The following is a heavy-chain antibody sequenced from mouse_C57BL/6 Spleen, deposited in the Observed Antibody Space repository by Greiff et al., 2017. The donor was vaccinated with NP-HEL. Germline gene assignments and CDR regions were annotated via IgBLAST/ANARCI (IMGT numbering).Heavy chain of an antibody. D-gene: IGHD2-2*01. Sequence: VQLQQPGAELVRPGSSLKLSCKASGYTFTSYWMHWVKQRPIQGLEWIGNIDPSDSETHYNQKFKDKATLTVDKSSSTAYMQLSSLTSEDSAVYYCAQENGSWYFDVWGTGTTVTVSS. CDR1: GYTFTSYW. V-gene: IGHV1-52*01. J-gene: IGHJ1*03. CDR3: AQENGSWYFDV. CDR2: IDPSDSET.